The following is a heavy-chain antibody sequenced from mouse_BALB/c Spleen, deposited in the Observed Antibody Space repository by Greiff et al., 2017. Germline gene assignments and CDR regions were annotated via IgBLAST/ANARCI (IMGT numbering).Heavy chain of an antibody. V-gene: IGHV1-9*01. CDR3: ARVTYYGRCAMDY. D-gene: IGHD1-1*01. Sequence: QVQLQQSGAELMKPGASVKISCKATGYTFSSYWIEWVKQRPGHGLEWIGEILPGSGSTNYNEKFKGKATFTADTSSNTAYMQLSSLTSEDSAVYYCARVTYYGRCAMDYWGQGTSVTVSS. CDR1: GYTFSSYW. CDR2: ILPGSGST. J-gene: IGHJ4*01.